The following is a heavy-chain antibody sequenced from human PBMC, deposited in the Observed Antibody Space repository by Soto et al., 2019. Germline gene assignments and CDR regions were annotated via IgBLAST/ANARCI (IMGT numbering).Heavy chain of an antibody. CDR2: ISWNSGRI. CDR3: AKAGGLADI. V-gene: IGHV3-9*01. CDR1: GFIFDDYG. Sequence: EVQLVESGGGLVQPGRSLRLSCVASGFIFDDYGMFWVRQTPGKGLEWVAGISWNSGRIDYADSVKGRFTICRDNAKNSLYLQMNSLRTEDTALYYCAKAGGLADIWGQGTMVIVS. J-gene: IGHJ3*02. D-gene: IGHD3-10*01.